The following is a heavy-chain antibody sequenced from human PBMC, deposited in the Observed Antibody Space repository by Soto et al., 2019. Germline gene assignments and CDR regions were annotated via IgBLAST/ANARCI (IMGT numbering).Heavy chain of an antibody. CDR3: ARAGAKDPHFDS. J-gene: IGHJ4*02. D-gene: IGHD3-10*01. CDR1: GGSVSSYY. CDR2: IYYSGST. V-gene: IGHV4-59*02. Sequence: QVQLQESGPGLVEPSETLSLTCTVSGGSVSSYYWSWIRQPPGKGLEWIGYIYYSGSTNYNPSLKTRVTISVDTPRNQFSLKLSSVTAADTAVYYWARAGAKDPHFDSWGQGTLVTVSS.